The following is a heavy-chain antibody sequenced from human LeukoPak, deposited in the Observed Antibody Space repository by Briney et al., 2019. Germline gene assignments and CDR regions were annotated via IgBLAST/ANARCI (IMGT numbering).Heavy chain of an antibody. CDR1: GFTFSTYA. Sequence: GGSLRLSCAASGFTFSTYAIHWVRQAPGKGLEWVASINHNGNVNYYVDSVKGRFTISRDNAKNSLYLQMSNLRAEDTAVYFCARGGGLDVWGQGATVTVSS. CDR3: ARGGGLDV. V-gene: IGHV3-7*03. D-gene: IGHD3-16*01. J-gene: IGHJ6*02. CDR2: INHNGNVN.